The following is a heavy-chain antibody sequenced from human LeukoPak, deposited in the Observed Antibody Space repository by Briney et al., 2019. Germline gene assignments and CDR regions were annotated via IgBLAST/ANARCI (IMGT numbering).Heavy chain of an antibody. D-gene: IGHD3-16*01. CDR1: GGSFSGYN. J-gene: IGHJ4*02. Sequence: SETLSLTCAVYGGSFSGYNWSWIRQPPGKGLEWIGEINHSGSTNYNPSLKSRVTISVDTSKNQFSLKLSSVTAADTAVYYCARQLRGGFRSFDYWGQGTLVTVSS. V-gene: IGHV4-34*01. CDR2: INHSGST. CDR3: ARQLRGGFRSFDY.